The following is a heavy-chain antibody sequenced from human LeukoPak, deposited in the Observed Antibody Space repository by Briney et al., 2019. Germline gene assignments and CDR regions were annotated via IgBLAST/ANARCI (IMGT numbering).Heavy chain of an antibody. CDR1: GYTFTSYG. V-gene: IGHV1-18*01. Sequence: ASVKVSCKASGYTFTSYGISWVRQAPGQGLEWMGWISAYKGNTNYAQKLQGRVTMTTDTSTSTAYMELRSLRSDDTAVYYCARMCCSSPSCYTLDYWGQGTLVTVSS. J-gene: IGHJ4*02. CDR3: ARMCCSSPSCYTLDY. CDR2: ISAYKGNT. D-gene: IGHD2-2*02.